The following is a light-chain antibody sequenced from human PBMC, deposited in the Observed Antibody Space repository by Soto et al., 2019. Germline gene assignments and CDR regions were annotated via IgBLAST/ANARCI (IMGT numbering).Light chain of an antibody. CDR3: SSYTSSSTYV. CDR2: EVS. CDR1: SSDVGGYNY. Sequence: QSALTQPASVSGSPGQSITISCTGTSSDVGGYNYVSWYQQHPGKAPKLMIYEVSNRPSGVSNRFFGSKSGNTASLTISGLKAAYEADYYCSSYTSSSTYVFGAGTKLAVL. J-gene: IGLJ1*01. V-gene: IGLV2-14*01.